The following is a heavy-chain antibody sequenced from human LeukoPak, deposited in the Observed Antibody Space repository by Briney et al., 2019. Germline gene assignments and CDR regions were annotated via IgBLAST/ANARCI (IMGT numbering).Heavy chain of an antibody. D-gene: IGHD3-16*01. V-gene: IGHV4-39*01. J-gene: IGHJ4*02. CDR2: IYYSGST. CDR1: GGSISSGGYY. CDR3: ARHRPYEPPDY. Sequence: SETLSLTCTVSGGSISSGGYYWSWIRQHPGKGLEWIGYIYYSGSTYYNPSLKSRVTISVDTSKNQFSLKLSSVTAADAAVYYCARHRPYEPPDYWGQGTLVTVSS.